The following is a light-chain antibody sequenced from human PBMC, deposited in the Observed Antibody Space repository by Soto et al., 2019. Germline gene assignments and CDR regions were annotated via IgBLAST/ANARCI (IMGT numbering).Light chain of an antibody. V-gene: IGLV1-47*01. CDR2: RND. J-gene: IGLJ3*02. CDR1: SSNIGTNY. Sequence: QAVVTQPPSASGTPGQRVTIPCSGSSSNIGTNYVYWYQQLPGTAPKLLIYRNDQRPSGVPDRFSGSKSGTSASLAISGLRSEDEADYYCATWSDSLSGRVFGGGTKVTVL. CDR3: ATWSDSLSGRV.